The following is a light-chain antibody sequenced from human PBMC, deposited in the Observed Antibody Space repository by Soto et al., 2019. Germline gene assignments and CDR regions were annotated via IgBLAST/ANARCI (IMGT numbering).Light chain of an antibody. CDR1: QSVSSF. Sequence: DIHMTQSPSTLSASVGYRVTITCRASQSVSSFLAWYQQKPGKAPKVLIYDASTLENGVPSRFSGSGSGTEFTLTISSLQPDDFATYYCQQYNSYSPRTFGQGTKVDIK. CDR2: DAS. V-gene: IGKV1-5*01. J-gene: IGKJ1*01. CDR3: QQYNSYSPRT.